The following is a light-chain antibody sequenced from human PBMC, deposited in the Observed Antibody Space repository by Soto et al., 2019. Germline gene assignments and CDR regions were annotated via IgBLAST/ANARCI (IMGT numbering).Light chain of an antibody. Sequence: QSALTQPASVSGSPGQSITISCTGFSSDVGDYNYVSWYQQHAGKVPKLIIYEVTNRPLGVSNRFSGSKSGYTDSLTISGLQTEDEADYYCSSYTSTTRIFGGGTKLTVL. CDR2: EVT. J-gene: IGLJ2*01. V-gene: IGLV2-14*01. CDR1: SSDVGDYNY. CDR3: SSYTSTTRI.